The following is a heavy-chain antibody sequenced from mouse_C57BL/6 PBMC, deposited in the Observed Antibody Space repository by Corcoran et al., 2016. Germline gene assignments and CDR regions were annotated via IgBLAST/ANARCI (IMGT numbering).Heavy chain of an antibody. D-gene: IGHD2-4*01. CDR2: INPNNGGT. CDR1: GYTFTDYY. CDR3: ARHDYWFAY. V-gene: IGHV1-26*01. J-gene: IGHJ3*01. Sequence: ELQLQQSGPELVKPGASVKISCKASGYTFTDYYMNWVKQSHGKSLEWIGDINPNNGGTSYNQKFKGKATLTVDKSSSTAYMELRSLTSEDSAVYYCARHDYWFAYWGQGTLVTVSA.